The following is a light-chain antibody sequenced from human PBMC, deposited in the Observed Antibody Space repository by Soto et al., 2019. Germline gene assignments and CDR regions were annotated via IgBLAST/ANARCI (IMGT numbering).Light chain of an antibody. Sequence: EIVLTQSPGTLSLSPGERATLSCRASQSVSSSYLAWYQQKPGQAPRLLIYGASSRATGIPDSFSGSGSGTDFTLTIRILEPEDFAVYYYQEYGRRTFRQGTKVEIK. CDR1: QSVSSSY. V-gene: IGKV3-20*01. J-gene: IGKJ1*01. CDR3: QEYGRRT. CDR2: GAS.